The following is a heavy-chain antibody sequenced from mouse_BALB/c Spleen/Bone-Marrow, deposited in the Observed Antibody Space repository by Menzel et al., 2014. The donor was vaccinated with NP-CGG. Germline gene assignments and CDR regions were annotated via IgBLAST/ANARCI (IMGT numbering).Heavy chain of an antibody. CDR1: GFTFSDNW. D-gene: IGHD2-14*01. CDR2: ILPGSGTT. J-gene: IGHJ4*01. V-gene: IGHV1-9*01. CDR3: ARDYRYGRGFVMDY. Sequence: QVQLQQSGAELMKPGASVKISCKATGFTFSDNWIEWVKQRPGHGLEWIGEILPGSGTTNYNEKFKGKATFTADTSSNTAYLQLSSLTSEDSAVYYCARDYRYGRGFVMDYWGQGTPFTVSS.